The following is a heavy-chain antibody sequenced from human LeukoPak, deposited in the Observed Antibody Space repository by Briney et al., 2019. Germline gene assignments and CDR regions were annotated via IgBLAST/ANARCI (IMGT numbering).Heavy chain of an antibody. CDR3: AREAVRYNWNYVNWFDP. CDR1: GGTFSSYA. J-gene: IGHJ5*02. D-gene: IGHD1-7*01. V-gene: IGHV1-69*13. Sequence: SVKVSCKASGGTFSSYAISWVRQAPGQGLEWMGGIIPIFGTTNYAQKFQGRVTITADESTSTAYMELSSLRSEDTAVYYCAREAVRYNWNYVNWFDPWGQGTLVTVSS. CDR2: IIPIFGTT.